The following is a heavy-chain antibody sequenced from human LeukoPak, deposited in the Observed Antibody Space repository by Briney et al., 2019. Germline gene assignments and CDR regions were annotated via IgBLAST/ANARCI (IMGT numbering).Heavy chain of an antibody. D-gene: IGHD3-10*01. CDR3: ARTERPYYYGSGSSSYYMDV. Sequence: SETLSLTCAVYGGSFIGYYWSWIRQPPGKGLEWIGEINHSGSTNYNPSLKSRVTISVDTSKNQFSLKLSSVTAADTAVYYYARTERPYYYGSGSSSYYMDVWDKGTTVTISS. V-gene: IGHV4-34*01. CDR2: INHSGST. CDR1: GGSFIGYY. J-gene: IGHJ6*03.